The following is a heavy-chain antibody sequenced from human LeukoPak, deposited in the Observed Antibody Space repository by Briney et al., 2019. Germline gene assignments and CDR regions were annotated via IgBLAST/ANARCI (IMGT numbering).Heavy chain of an antibody. D-gene: IGHD6-13*01. J-gene: IGHJ1*01. CDR3: ARGRKPYSNSWFTEYFQH. Sequence: PSETLSLTCTVSGGSISTNYWSWIRQPPGQGLEWIGYISYSGSTNYNPSLKSRVAISADTSKNQFSLKLSSVTAADTAVYFCARGRKPYSNSWFTEYFQHWGQGTLVTVSS. V-gene: IGHV4-59*01. CDR1: GGSISTNY. CDR2: ISYSGST.